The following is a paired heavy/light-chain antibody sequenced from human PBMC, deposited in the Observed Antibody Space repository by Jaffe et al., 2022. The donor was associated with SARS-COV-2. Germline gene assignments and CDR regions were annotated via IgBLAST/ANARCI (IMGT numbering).Heavy chain of an antibody. J-gene: IGHJ1*01. CDR2: IYYSGST. Sequence: QVQLQESGPGLVKPSQTLSLTCTVSGGSISSGDYYWSWIRQPPGKGLEWIGYIYYSGSTYYNPSLKSRVTISVDTSKNQFSLKLSSVTAADTAVYYCARCGDYGDYGRARYFQHWGQGTLVTVSS. CDR3: ARCGDYGDYGRARYFQH. D-gene: IGHD4-17*01. CDR1: GGSISSGDYY. V-gene: IGHV4-30-4*01.
Light chain of an antibody. V-gene: IGKV1-5*03. CDR3: QQYNSYSQYT. CDR1: QSISSW. J-gene: IGKJ2*01. CDR2: KAS. Sequence: DIQMTQSPSTLSASVGDRVTITCRASQSISSWLAWYQQKPGKAPKLLIYKASSLESGVPSRFSGSGSGTEFTLTISSLQPDDFATYYCQQYNSYSQYTFGQGTKLEIK.